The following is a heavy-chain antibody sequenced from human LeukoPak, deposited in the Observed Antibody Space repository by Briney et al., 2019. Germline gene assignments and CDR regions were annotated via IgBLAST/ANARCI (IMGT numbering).Heavy chain of an antibody. CDR1: GLTVSTNY. J-gene: IGHJ4*02. CDR2: IYLDGST. CDR3: ARDMSWRQFDY. Sequence: PGGSLRLSCAASGLTVSTNYISWVRQIPGKGLEWVSVIYLDGSTYYADFVKGRLTISRDSYRNTLYLQMNNLRTEDTAVYYCARDMSWRQFDYWGQGTLVTVSS. D-gene: IGHD3-10*02. V-gene: IGHV3-53*05.